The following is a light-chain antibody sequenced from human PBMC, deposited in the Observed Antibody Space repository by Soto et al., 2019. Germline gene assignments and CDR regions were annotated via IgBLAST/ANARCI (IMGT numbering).Light chain of an antibody. CDR3: AAWDDSLSGVV. CDR2: GNS. V-gene: IGLV1-47*02. CDR1: SSNIGFNA. Sequence: QSVLTQPPSVSAAPGQRVTLSCSGSSSNIGFNAVNWYQQLPGTAPKLVMHGNSQRPSGVPDRFSGSKSGTSASLAISGLRTEDEAQYYCAAWDDSLSGVVFGGGTKVTVL. J-gene: IGLJ3*02.